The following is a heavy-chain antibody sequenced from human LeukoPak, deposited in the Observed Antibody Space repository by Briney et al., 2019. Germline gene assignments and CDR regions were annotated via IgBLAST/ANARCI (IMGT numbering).Heavy chain of an antibody. V-gene: IGHV4-34*01. CDR2: INHSGST. Sequence: SETLSLTCAVYGGSFSGYYWSWIRQPPGKGLEWIGEINHSGSTNYNPSLKSRVTISVDTSKNQFSLKLSSVTAADTAVYYCAIQRGYYYGMDVWGRGTTVTVSS. J-gene: IGHJ6*02. CDR3: AIQRGYYYGMDV. CDR1: GGSFSGYY.